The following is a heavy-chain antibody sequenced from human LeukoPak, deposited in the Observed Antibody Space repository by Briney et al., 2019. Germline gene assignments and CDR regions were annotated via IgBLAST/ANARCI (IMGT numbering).Heavy chain of an antibody. D-gene: IGHD5-12*01. CDR3: ASHSGGYAY. J-gene: IGHJ4*02. CDR1: GGSISSGDYS. CDR2: IYYTDT. Sequence: SETLSLTCAVSGGSISSGDYSWRWIRQPPGKGLEWIGYIYYTDTYYNPSLKSRVTISLDTSKNQFSLKLSSVTAADTAVYYCASHSGGYAYWGQGTQVTVSS. V-gene: IGHV4-30-4*07.